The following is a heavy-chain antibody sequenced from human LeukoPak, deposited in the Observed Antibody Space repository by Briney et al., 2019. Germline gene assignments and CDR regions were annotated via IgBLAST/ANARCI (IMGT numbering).Heavy chain of an antibody. CDR1: GGSISSGSYY. V-gene: IGHV4-61*02. CDR2: TYTSGST. J-gene: IGHJ4*02. D-gene: IGHD2-21*02. CDR3: ARDSLEQDCGGDCYSGY. Sequence: SETLSLTCTVSGGSISSGSYYWSWIRQPAGKGLEWIGRTYTSGSTNYNPSLKSRVTISVDTSKNQFSLKLSSVTAADTAVYYCARDSLEQDCGGDCYSGYWGQGTLVTVST.